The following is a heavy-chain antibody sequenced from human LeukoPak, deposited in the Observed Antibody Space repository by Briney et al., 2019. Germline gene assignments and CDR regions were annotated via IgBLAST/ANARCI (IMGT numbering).Heavy chain of an antibody. J-gene: IGHJ3*02. CDR3: ARNPIVAQLSAFDI. CDR2: IYYSGST. Sequence: HPSETLSLTCTVSGGSISSSSYYWGWIRQPPGKGLAWIGSIYYSGSTYYNPSLKSRVTISVDTSKNQFSLKLSSVTAADTAVYYCARNPIVAQLSAFDIWGQGTMVTVSS. D-gene: IGHD5-12*01. CDR1: GGSISSSSYY. V-gene: IGHV4-39*01.